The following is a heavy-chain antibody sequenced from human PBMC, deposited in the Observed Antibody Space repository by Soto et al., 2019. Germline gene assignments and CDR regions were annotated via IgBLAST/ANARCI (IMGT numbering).Heavy chain of an antibody. D-gene: IGHD3-9*01. CDR2: ISRSGDDT. Sequence: EVQLLESGGGLVQPGGSLRLFCAASRFTFRNFALSWARKPPGKGLEWVSGISRSGDDTFYADSVKGRFTIFRDNSKNTLYLQMNSLRAEDTAIYYCGKDIYNFDWLLFDYWGQGTLVTVSS. V-gene: IGHV3-23*01. J-gene: IGHJ4*02. CDR1: RFTFRNFA. CDR3: GKDIYNFDWLLFDY.